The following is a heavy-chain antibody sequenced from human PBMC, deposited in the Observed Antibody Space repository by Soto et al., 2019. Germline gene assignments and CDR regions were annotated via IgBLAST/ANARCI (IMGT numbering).Heavy chain of an antibody. CDR1: GGSISSSNW. D-gene: IGHD1-26*01. J-gene: IGHJ6*02. CDR2: IYHSGST. CDR3: ARISGSYYYGMDV. V-gene: IGHV4-4*02. Sequence: QVQLQASGPGLVKPSGTLSLTCAVSGGSISSSNWWSWVRQPPGKGLEWIGEIYHSGSTNYNPSLKIRVTISVDKSKNQFSLKLSSVTAADTAVYYCARISGSYYYGMDVWGQGTTVTVSS.